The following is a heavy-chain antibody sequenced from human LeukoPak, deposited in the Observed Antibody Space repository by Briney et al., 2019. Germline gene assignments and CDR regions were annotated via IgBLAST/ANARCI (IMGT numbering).Heavy chain of an antibody. CDR3: ARDTDLNYSNDYYYGMDV. Sequence: PSETLSLTCTVSGGSISSYYWSWIRQPAGKGLEWIGRIYTSGSTNYNPSLKSRVTMSVDTSKNQFPLKLSSVTAADTAVYYCARDTDLNYSNDYYYGMDVWGQGTTVTVSS. D-gene: IGHD4-11*01. CDR1: GGSISSYY. CDR2: IYTSGST. V-gene: IGHV4-4*07. J-gene: IGHJ6*02.